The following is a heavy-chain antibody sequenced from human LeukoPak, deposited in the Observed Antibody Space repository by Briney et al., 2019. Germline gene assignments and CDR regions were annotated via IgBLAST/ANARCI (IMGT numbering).Heavy chain of an antibody. CDR3: ARHPNYYDSSGSWFDP. V-gene: IGHV1-2*02. D-gene: IGHD3-22*01. Sequence: ASVKVSCKAAAYIFSGHYIHWVRQAPGQGLEWMGWINPNSGGTNYAQKLQGRVTTTTDTSTSTAYMELRSLRSDDTAVYYCARHPNYYDSSGSWFDPWGQGTLVTVSS. CDR1: AYIFSGHY. CDR2: INPNSGGT. J-gene: IGHJ5*02.